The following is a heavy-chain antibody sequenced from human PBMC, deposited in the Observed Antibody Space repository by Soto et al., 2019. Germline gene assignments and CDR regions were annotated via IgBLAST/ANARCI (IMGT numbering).Heavy chain of an antibody. J-gene: IGHJ4*02. D-gene: IGHD1-26*01. V-gene: IGHV1-69*13. CDR3: ANTLSGSYSYFDY. CDR1: GGTFSSYA. Sequence: GASVKVSCKASGGTFSSYAISWVRQAPGQGLEWMGGIIPIFGTANYAQKFQGRVTITADESTSTAYMELSSLRSEDTAVYYCANTLSGSYSYFDYWGQGTLVTVSS. CDR2: IIPIFGTA.